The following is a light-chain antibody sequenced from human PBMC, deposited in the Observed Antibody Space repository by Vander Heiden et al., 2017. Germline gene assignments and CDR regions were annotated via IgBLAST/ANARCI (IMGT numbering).Light chain of an antibody. CDR1: SSDVGGYNF. Sequence: QSALTQPAPVSGSPGPSITISCTGTSSDVGGYNFVSWYQQHPGKAPKLMIYDVSNRPSGVSNRFSGSKSGNRASLTISGLQAEDEADYYCSSYTSSSTLVFGGGTKLTVL. CDR3: SSYTSSSTLV. V-gene: IGLV2-14*03. CDR2: DVS. J-gene: IGLJ3*02.